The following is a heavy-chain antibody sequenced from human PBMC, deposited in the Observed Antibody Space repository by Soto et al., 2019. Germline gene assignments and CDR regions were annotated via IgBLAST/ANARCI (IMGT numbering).Heavy chain of an antibody. J-gene: IGHJ5*02. CDR3: ATIVLTSPVP. CDR2: VSGSGGST. CDR1: GFTFSSYA. V-gene: IGHV3-23*01. D-gene: IGHD2-8*01. Sequence: GGSLRLSCAASGFTFSSYAMTWVRQAPGKGLEWVSTVSGSGGSTYYADSVKGRFTISRDNAKNSLYLQMNSLRAEDTAVYYCATIVLTSPVPWGQGTLVTVSS.